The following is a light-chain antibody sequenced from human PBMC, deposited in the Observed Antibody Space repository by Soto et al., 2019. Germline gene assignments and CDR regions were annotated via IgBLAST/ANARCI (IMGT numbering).Light chain of an antibody. Sequence: QPVLTQPPSASASLGASVTLTCTLSSGYSNYKVDWYQQRPGKGPRFVMRVGTGGIVGSKGDGIPDRFSVLGSGLNRDLTIKNSQEEDESDYHCGADHGSGSNFVSVFGGGTKLTVL. CDR1: SGYSNYK. CDR3: GADHGSGSNFVSV. V-gene: IGLV9-49*01. CDR2: VGTGGIVG. J-gene: IGLJ2*01.